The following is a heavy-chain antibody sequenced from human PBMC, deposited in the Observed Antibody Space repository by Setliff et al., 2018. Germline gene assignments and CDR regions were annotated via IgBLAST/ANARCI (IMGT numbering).Heavy chain of an antibody. CDR3: AKDSLSGWSAVDY. Sequence: PGGSLRLSCAASGFTFSTYYMHWVRQPPGKGLEWVAFVHYDGVNKHYRDSVKGRFTISRDDSKNTLYLQMNSLRPEDTAVYYCAKDSLSGWSAVDYWGQGTLVTVSS. CDR2: VHYDGVNK. V-gene: IGHV3-30*02. CDR1: GFTFSTYY. D-gene: IGHD6-19*01. J-gene: IGHJ4*02.